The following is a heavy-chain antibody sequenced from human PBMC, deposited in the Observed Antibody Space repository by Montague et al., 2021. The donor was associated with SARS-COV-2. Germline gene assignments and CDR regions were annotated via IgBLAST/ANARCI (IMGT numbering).Heavy chain of an antibody. CDR1: GGPISSYY. V-gene: IGHV4-59*08. CDR3: ARHALGYFDWLNEGYFDY. Sequence: SETLSLTCTVSGGPISSYYWSWIRQPPGKGLEWIGYIYYSGSTNYNPSLKSRVTISVDTSKNQFSLKLNSVTAADTAVYYCARHALGYFDWLNEGYFDYWGQGTLVTVSS. CDR2: IYYSGST. D-gene: IGHD3-9*01. J-gene: IGHJ4*02.